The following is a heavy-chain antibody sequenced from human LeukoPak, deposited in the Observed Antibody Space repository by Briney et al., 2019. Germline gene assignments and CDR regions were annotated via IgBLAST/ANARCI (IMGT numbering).Heavy chain of an antibody. Sequence: PGGSLRLSCAASGFTFSSYDMHWVRQAPGKGLEWVAFIRFDGNIKYFADSVKGRFTISRDTSKNTLYLQMDSLTAEDTAVYYCARGAITSDYWGQGTLVTVSS. D-gene: IGHD3-10*01. CDR2: IRFDGNIK. CDR1: GFTFSSYD. J-gene: IGHJ4*02. V-gene: IGHV3-30*02. CDR3: ARGAITSDY.